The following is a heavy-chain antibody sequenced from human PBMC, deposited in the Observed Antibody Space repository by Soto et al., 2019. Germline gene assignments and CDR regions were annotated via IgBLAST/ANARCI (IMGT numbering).Heavy chain of an antibody. Sequence: GGSLRLSCAASGFTFSTYAMSWVRQAPGKGLEWVSAISGSGGSTYYADSVKGRFTISRDNSKNTLYLQMNSLRAEDTAVYYCAKMGANIVVVVAATGRGMDVWGQGTTVTVSS. CDR3: AKMGANIVVVVAATGRGMDV. CDR2: ISGSGGST. CDR1: GFTFSTYA. D-gene: IGHD2-15*01. V-gene: IGHV3-23*01. J-gene: IGHJ6*02.